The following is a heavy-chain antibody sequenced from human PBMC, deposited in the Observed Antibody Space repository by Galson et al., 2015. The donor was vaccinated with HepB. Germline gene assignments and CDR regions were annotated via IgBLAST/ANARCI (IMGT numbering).Heavy chain of an antibody. CDR2: INPNSGGT. CDR3: ARARVGAQPDAFDI. J-gene: IGHJ3*02. D-gene: IGHD1-26*01. Sequence: SVKVSCKASGYTFTGYYMHWVRQAPGQGLEWMGWINPNSGGTNYAQKFQGWVTMTRDTSISTAYMELSRLRSDDTAVYYCARARVGAQPDAFDIWGQGTMVTVSS. V-gene: IGHV1-2*04. CDR1: GYTFTGYY.